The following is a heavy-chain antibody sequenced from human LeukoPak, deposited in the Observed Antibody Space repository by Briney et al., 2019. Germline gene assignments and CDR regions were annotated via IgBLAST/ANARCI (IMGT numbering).Heavy chain of an antibody. Sequence: SVKVSCKASGGTFNNHAISWVRQAPGQGLEWMGVIIPISGTANYAQKFQGRVTITADESTSTVYMELSSLTSEDTAVYYCARWAGESSSWYPALFDYWGQGTLVTFSS. J-gene: IGHJ4*02. CDR3: ARWAGESSSWYPALFDY. V-gene: IGHV1-69*13. D-gene: IGHD6-13*01. CDR1: GGTFNNHA. CDR2: IIPISGTA.